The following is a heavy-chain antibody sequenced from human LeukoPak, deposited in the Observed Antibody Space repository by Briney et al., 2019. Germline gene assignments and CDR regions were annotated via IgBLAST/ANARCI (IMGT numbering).Heavy chain of an antibody. CDR3: ARARGNTYGYLEY. D-gene: IGHD5-18*01. V-gene: IGHV3-74*01. CDR1: GLTLSGYW. Sequence: QPGGSLRLSCAASGLTLSGYWMHWVRQAPGKGLVWVSRINGDASSTSYADSVKARFTISRDNAKSTLYLQMNSLRVEDTAVYYCARARGNTYGYLEYWGQGTLVTVSS. CDR2: INGDASST. J-gene: IGHJ4*02.